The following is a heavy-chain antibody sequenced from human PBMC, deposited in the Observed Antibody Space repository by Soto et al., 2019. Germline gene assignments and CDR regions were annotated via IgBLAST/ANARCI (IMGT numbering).Heavy chain of an antibody. Sequence: GGSLRLSCAASGFTFSSYSMNWVRQAPGKGLEWVSYISSSSSTIYYADSVKGRFTISRDNAKNSLYLQTNSLRDEDTAVYYCARVIYPPTTVVTRYYYYGMDVWGQGTTVSVSS. CDR3: ARVIYPPTTVVTRYYYYGMDV. V-gene: IGHV3-48*02. D-gene: IGHD4-17*01. CDR2: ISSSSSTI. J-gene: IGHJ6*02. CDR1: GFTFSSYS.